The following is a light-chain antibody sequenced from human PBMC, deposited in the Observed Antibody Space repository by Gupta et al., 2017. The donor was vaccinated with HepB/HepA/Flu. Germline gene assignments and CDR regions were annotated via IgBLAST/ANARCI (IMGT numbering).Light chain of an antibody. Sequence: QSVLTPPPSASGTPGQRVTISCSGSSSNIGSNTVNWYQQLPGTAPKLLIYSNNQRPSGVPDRFSGSKSGTSASLAISGLQSEDEADYYCAAWEDSGNGRVFGGGTKLTVL. CDR1: SSNIGSNT. CDR2: SNN. V-gene: IGLV1-44*01. J-gene: IGLJ3*02. CDR3: AAWEDSGNGRV.